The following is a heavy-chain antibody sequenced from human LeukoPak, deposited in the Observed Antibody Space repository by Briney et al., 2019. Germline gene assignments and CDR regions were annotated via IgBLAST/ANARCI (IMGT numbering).Heavy chain of an antibody. J-gene: IGHJ4*02. CDR1: GGSISSYY. Sequence: SETLSLTCTVSGGSISSYYWSWIRQPPGKGLEWIGYIYYSGSTNYNPSLKSRVTISVDTSKNQFSLKLSSVTAADTAVYYCASSLQAQWLVVFDYWGQGTLVTVSS. CDR2: IYYSGST. V-gene: IGHV4-59*01. CDR3: ASSLQAQWLVVFDY. D-gene: IGHD6-19*01.